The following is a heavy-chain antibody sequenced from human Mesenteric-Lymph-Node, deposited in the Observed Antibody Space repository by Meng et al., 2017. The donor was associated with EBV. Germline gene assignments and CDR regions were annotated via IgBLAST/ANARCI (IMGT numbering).Heavy chain of an antibody. CDR3: AKGFTTLVVY. J-gene: IGHJ4*02. D-gene: IGHD3-22*01. CDR2: ISGSGGSI. Sequence: EVKVLGAGGGLVRPGGCLGLSCAASGFTFSSYAMSWVCQAPGKGLEWVSAISGSGGSIYYEESVKGRFTISRDNSKNTLYLKMNSLRAEDTAVYYWAKGFTTLVVYWGQGTLVTVSS. CDR1: GFTFSSYA. V-gene: IGHV3-23*01.